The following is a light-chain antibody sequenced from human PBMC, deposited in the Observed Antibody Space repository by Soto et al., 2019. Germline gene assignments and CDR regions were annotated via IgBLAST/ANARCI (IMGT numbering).Light chain of an antibody. J-gene: IGKJ5*01. V-gene: IGKV1-39*01. CDR3: QHYAGGSRIP. CDR2: SAS. CDR1: QSVSSY. Sequence: SQMAPSPSTLSGSVGDQVTISCRASQSVSSYLNWYQQQPGEAPKLLISSASTLQTGVPTRFSGSGFGTDFTLTISRLEPEDFALYYCQHYAGGSRIPVAQGTRLEIK.